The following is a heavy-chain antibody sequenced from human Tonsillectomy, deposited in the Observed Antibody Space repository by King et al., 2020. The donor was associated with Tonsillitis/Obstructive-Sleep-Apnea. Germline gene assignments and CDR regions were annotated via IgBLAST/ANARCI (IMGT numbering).Heavy chain of an antibody. Sequence: VQLVESGAEVKKPGASVKISCRASGYTFTAYYIHWVRQAPGQGLEGMGGITPNSGGTNYAQKFQGRVTMTGDTSISTAYMELNRLTSDDTAVYYCARDPTRGAEYWGQGTLVTVSS. CDR1: GYTFTAYY. V-gene: IGHV1-2*02. CDR2: ITPNSGGT. D-gene: IGHD3-10*01. J-gene: IGHJ4*02. CDR3: ARDPTRGAEY.